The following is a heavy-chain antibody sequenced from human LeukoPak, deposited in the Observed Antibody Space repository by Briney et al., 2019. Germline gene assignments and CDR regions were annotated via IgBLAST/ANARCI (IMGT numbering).Heavy chain of an antibody. Sequence: ASVKVSCKASGYTFTTYDINWVRQVTGQGLEWMGWMNPNSGNTGYAQKIQGRVTMTRNTSINTAYMELSSLRSEDTAVYYCARGPSRDYGSGSSWFHPWGQGTLVTVSS. CDR1: GYTFTTYD. D-gene: IGHD3-10*01. CDR2: MNPNSGNT. J-gene: IGHJ5*02. CDR3: ARGPSRDYGSGSSWFHP. V-gene: IGHV1-8*01.